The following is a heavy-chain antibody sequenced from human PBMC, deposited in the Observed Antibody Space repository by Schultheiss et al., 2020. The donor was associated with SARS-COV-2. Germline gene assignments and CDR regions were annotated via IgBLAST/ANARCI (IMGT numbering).Heavy chain of an antibody. J-gene: IGHJ6*03. CDR3: ARDQTPIVVVPAAIPIHYYYYMDV. CDR1: GGSFSGYY. V-gene: IGHV4-34*01. Sequence: SQTLSLTCAVYGGSFSGYYWSWIRQPPGKGLEWIGEINHSGSTNYNPSLKSRVTISVDTSKNQFSLKLSSVTAADTAVYYCARDQTPIVVVPAAIPIHYYYYMDVWGKGTTVTVSS. CDR2: INHSGST. D-gene: IGHD2-2*02.